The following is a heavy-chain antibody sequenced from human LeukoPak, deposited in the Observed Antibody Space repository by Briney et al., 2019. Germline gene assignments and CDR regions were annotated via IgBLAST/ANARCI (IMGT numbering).Heavy chain of an antibody. D-gene: IGHD1/OR15-1a*01. CDR3: AKEVGMYGTPTLDF. CDR1: GFTFSSYS. V-gene: IGHV3-23*01. J-gene: IGHJ4*02. CDR2: IPGSGVDT. Sequence: PGGSLRLSCAASGFTFSSYSMNWVRQAPGGGLEWVSGIPGSGVDTFYADSVKGRFTISRDNSKNTLFLQMNSLRAEDTAVYYCAKEVGMYGTPTLDFWGQGTVVTVSS.